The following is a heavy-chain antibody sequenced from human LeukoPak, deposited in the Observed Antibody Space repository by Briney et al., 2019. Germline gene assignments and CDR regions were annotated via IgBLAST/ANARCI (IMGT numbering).Heavy chain of an antibody. CDR1: GFTFSSYE. Sequence: GGSLRLSCAASGFTFSSYEMNWVRQAPGKGLEWVSFISSSGTTINQPDSVKGRFTISRDNAKNSVHLQMDNLRVEDTAVYYCARGWDRAHPTGFEFDVWGQGTLVTVSS. V-gene: IGHV3-48*03. CDR3: ARGWDRAHPTGFEFDV. D-gene: IGHD1-26*01. CDR2: ISSSGTTI. J-gene: IGHJ4*02.